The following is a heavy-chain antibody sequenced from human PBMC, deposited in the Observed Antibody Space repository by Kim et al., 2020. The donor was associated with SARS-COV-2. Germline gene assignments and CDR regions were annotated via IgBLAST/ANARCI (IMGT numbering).Heavy chain of an antibody. J-gene: IGHJ3*02. V-gene: IGHV6-1*01. CDR3: ARDVEGGAAGTPDDAFDI. D-gene: IGHD6-13*01. Sequence: SQTLSLTCAISGDSVSSNSAAWNWIRQSPSRGLEWLGRTYYRSKWYNDYAVSVKSRITINPDTSKNQFSLQLNSVTPEDTAVYYCARDVEGGAAGTPDDAFDIWGQGTMVTVSS. CDR2: TYYRSKWYN. CDR1: GDSVSSNSAA.